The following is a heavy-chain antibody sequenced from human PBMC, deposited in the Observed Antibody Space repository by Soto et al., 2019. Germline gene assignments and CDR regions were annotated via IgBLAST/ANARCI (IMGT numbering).Heavy chain of an antibody. Sequence: EVQLLESGGGFVQPGGSLRLSCAASGFTFSDYAMTWVRQAPGKGLEWVSSFSGSGGSTYYADSVKGRFTISRDNSKNTLYLQMHSLRAEDTAVYYCAKDRGGVLAPSYFDNWGQGTLVTVSS. CDR2: FSGSGGST. J-gene: IGHJ4*02. D-gene: IGHD2-8*01. CDR3: AKDRGGVLAPSYFDN. V-gene: IGHV3-23*01. CDR1: GFTFSDYA.